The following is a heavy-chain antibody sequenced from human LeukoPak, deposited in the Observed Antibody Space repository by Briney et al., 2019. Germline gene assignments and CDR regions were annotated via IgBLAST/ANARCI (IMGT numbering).Heavy chain of an antibody. V-gene: IGHV4-59*01. CDR2: IYYSGLN. Sequence: SETLSLTCTVSGGSISTYYWSWIRQTPGKGLEWIGYIYYSGLNNYNPSLESRVIISFDTSKNQFSLKLSSVTAADTAVYYCARGDYGDQIFDYWGQGTLVTVSS. CDR3: ARGDYGDQIFDY. CDR1: GGSISTYY. D-gene: IGHD4-17*01. J-gene: IGHJ4*02.